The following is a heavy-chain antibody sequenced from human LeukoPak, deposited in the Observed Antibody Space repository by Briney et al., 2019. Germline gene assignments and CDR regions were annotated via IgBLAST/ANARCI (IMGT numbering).Heavy chain of an antibody. CDR2: ISGSGGST. Sequence: GGSLRLSCAASGFTFSSYAMSWVRQAPGKGLEWVSAISGSGGSTYYADSVKGRFTISRDNSKNTLYLQMNSLRAEDTAVYYXAKMADGYYYYYYMDVWGKGTTVTVSS. CDR1: GFTFSSYA. J-gene: IGHJ6*03. D-gene: IGHD5-24*01. V-gene: IGHV3-23*01. CDR3: AKMADGYYYYYYMDV.